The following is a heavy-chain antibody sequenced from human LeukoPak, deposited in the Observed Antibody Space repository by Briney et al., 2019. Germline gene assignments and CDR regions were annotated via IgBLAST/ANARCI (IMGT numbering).Heavy chain of an antibody. CDR3: ARALYMTTAEY. D-gene: IGHD4-17*01. V-gene: IGHV1-3*04. J-gene: IGHJ4*02. Sequence: ASVKVSCKASGYTFTTYTIHWVRQAPGQRLEWMGWINTGNGHTKYSQEFQDRVTITRDTSASTAYMELSRLRSDDTAVYYCARALYMTTAEYWGQGTLVTVSS. CDR2: INTGNGHT. CDR1: GYTFTTYT.